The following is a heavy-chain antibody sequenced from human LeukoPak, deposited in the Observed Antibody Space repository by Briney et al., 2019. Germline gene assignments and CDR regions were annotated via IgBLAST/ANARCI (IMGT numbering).Heavy chain of an antibody. CDR2: IIPIFGTA. D-gene: IGHD3-10*01. CDR3: ARGFGEYYYYYGMDV. Sequence: GASVKVTCKASGGTFSSYAISWVRQAPGQGLEWMGGIIPIFGTANYAQKFQGRVTITADESTSTAYMELSSLRSEDTAVYYCARGFGEYYYYYGMDVWGQGTTVTVSS. J-gene: IGHJ6*02. V-gene: IGHV1-69*13. CDR1: GGTFSSYA.